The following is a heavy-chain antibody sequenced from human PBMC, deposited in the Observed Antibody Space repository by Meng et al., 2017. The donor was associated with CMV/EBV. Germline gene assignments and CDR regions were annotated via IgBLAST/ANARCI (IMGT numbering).Heavy chain of an antibody. V-gene: IGHV4-34*01. D-gene: IGHD6-13*01. CDR1: GGSFSGYY. CDR2: INHSGST. Sequence: SETLSLTCAVYGGSFSGYYWSWIRQPPGKGLEWIGEINHSGSTNCNPSLKSRVTISVDTSKNQFSLKLSSVTAADTAVYYCARYSSWPGLASAWGQGTLVTVSS. CDR3: ARYSSWPGLASA. J-gene: IGHJ5*02.